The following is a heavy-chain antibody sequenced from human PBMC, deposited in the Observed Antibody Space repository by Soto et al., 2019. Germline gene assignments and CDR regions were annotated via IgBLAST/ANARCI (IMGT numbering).Heavy chain of an antibody. CDR3: ASGKDYAEGGY. CDR1: GFTFSSYS. V-gene: IGHV3-48*02. Sequence: EVQLVESGGGLVQPGGSLRLSCEASGFTFSSYSMNWVRKAPGKGLEWVSYISSSSSTIYYADSEKGRFIISRDNAKNSLYLQINSLRDEDTAVYYCASGKDYAEGGYWGQGTLVTVSS. J-gene: IGHJ4*02. CDR2: ISSSSSTI. D-gene: IGHD4-17*01.